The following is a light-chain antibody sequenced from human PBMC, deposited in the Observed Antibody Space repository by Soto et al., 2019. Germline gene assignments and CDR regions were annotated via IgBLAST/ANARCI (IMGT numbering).Light chain of an antibody. Sequence: QSALTQPRSVPGSPGQSVTISCTGTSSDVGGYTYVSWYQQHPGKAPKLMIYDVSKRPSGVPDRFSGSKSGNTASLTISGLQAEDEADYHCCSYAGSYILVFGGGTQLTLL. V-gene: IGLV2-11*01. CDR2: DVS. CDR1: SSDVGGYTY. J-gene: IGLJ2*01. CDR3: CSYAGSYILV.